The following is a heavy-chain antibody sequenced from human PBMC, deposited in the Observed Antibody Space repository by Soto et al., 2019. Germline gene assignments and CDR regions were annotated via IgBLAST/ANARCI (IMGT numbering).Heavy chain of an antibody. J-gene: IGHJ4*02. CDR2: IIPLFGTA. CDR1: GGTFSSYA. V-gene: IGHV1-69*01. Sequence: QVQLVQSGAEVKKPGSSVKVSCTASGGTFSSYAISWVRQAPGQGLEWMGGIIPLFGTANYAQKFQGRVTITADESTSTAYMELSSLRSEDTAVYYCARGERGYSYGLGLYYFDYWGQGTLVTVSS. D-gene: IGHD5-18*01. CDR3: ARGERGYSYGLGLYYFDY.